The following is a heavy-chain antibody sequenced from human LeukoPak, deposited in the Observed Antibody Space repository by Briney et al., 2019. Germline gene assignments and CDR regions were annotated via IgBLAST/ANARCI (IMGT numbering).Heavy chain of an antibody. CDR3: TSWGDTTAEYFQR. V-gene: IGHV3-23*01. D-gene: IGHD2-21*02. CDR2: ISGSGGST. Sequence: GGSLRLSCAASGFTFSSYAMSWVRQAPGKGLEWVSLISGSGGSTSYADSVKGRFTISRDKSKNTLYLQMNSLRVEDTAVYYCTSWGDTTAEYFQRWGQGTLVTVSS. CDR1: GFTFSSYA. J-gene: IGHJ1*01.